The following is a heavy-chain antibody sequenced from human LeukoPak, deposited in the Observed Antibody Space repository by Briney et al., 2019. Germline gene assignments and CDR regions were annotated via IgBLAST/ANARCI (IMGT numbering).Heavy chain of an antibody. CDR1: GFTVSSNY. CDR3: ARTVPAAYFDY. CDR2: IYSGGST. D-gene: IGHD2-2*01. V-gene: IGHV3-66*01. Sequence: PGGSLRLSCAASGFTVSSNYMSWVRQAPGKGLEWVSVIYSGGSTYYADSVKGRFTISRDNSKNTLYLQMNSLRAEDTAVYYCARTVPAAYFDYWGQGTLVTVSS. J-gene: IGHJ4*02.